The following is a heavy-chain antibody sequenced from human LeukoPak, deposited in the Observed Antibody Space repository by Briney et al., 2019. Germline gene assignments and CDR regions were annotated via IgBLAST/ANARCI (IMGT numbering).Heavy chain of an antibody. CDR2: ISSTSSYI. D-gene: IGHD6-19*01. CDR1: GFTFSSYA. Sequence: GGSLRLSCAASGFTFSSYAMNWVRQAPGKGLEWVSSISSTSSYIYYADSVKGRFTISRDNAKNSLYLQMNSLRAEDTAVYYCARKSSAVAGPFDYWGQGTLVTVSS. V-gene: IGHV3-21*01. J-gene: IGHJ4*02. CDR3: ARKSSAVAGPFDY.